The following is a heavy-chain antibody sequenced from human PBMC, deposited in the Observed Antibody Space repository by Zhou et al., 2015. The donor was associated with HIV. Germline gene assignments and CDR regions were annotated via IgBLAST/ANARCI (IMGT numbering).Heavy chain of an antibody. CDR2: IIPIFGTA. CDR1: GGTFSSYA. CDR3: ARDSGVEMANKIRLHIDY. V-gene: IGHV1-69*12. D-gene: IGHD5-24*01. Sequence: QVQLVQSGAEVKKPGSSVKVSCKASGGTFSSYAISWVRQAPGQGLEWMGGIIPIFGTANYAQKFQGRVTITADESTSTAYMELSSLRSEDTAVYYCARDSGVEMANKIRLHIDYWGQGTLVTVSS. J-gene: IGHJ4*02.